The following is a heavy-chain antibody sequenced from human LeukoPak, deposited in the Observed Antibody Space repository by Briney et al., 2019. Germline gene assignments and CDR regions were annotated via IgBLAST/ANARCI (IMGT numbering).Heavy chain of an antibody. D-gene: IGHD3/OR15-3a*01. V-gene: IGHV3-11*04. J-gene: IGHJ4*02. CDR3: ARDDFWTVYLLDY. Sequence: GGSLRLSCAASGFTFSDYYMSWIRQAPGKGLEWVSYISSSGSTIYYADSVKGRFTISRDNAKNSLYLQMNSLRAEDTAVYYCARDDFWTVYLLDYWGQGTLVTVSS. CDR1: GFTFSDYY. CDR2: ISSSGSTI.